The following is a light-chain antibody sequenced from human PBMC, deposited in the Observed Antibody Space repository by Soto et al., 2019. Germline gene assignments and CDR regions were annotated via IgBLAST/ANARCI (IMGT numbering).Light chain of an antibody. CDR3: QQYSTYPWT. CDR2: AAS. J-gene: IGKJ1*01. Sequence: DTQMTQSPSSLSASIGDRVTITCRASQTVNTYLHWYQQKPGKAPKLLIYAASNLQSGVPSRFSGSGSGTNFTLSLNSLQPEDFATYYCQQYSTYPWTCGQGTKVDIK. V-gene: IGKV1-39*01. CDR1: QTVNTY.